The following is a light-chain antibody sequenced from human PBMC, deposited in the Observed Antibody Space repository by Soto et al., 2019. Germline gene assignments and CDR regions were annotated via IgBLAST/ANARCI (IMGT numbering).Light chain of an antibody. CDR1: SSDVGDYNY. CDR3: SSYTSSSTLMV. J-gene: IGLJ2*01. V-gene: IGLV2-14*01. CDR2: DVS. Sequence: QSALTQPASVSGSPGQSITISCTGTSSDVGDYNYVSWYQQHPARAPKLMIYDVSNRPSGVSNRFSGSKSGNTASLTISGLQAEDEADYYCSSYTSSSTLMVFGGGTKLTVL.